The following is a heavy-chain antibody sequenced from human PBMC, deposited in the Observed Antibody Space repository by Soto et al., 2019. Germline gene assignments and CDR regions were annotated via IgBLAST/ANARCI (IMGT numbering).Heavy chain of an antibody. CDR1: GGTFSSYA. V-gene: IGHV1-69*01. CDR2: IIPIFGTA. J-gene: IGHJ2*01. Sequence: QVQLVQSGAEVKKPGSSVKVSCKASGGTFSSYAISWVRQAPGQGLEWMGGIIPIFGTANYAQKFQGRVTITADESTSTGYMELSSLRYEDTAVYYGARTAGYSSGWDWYFDLWGRGTLVTVSS. D-gene: IGHD6-19*01. CDR3: ARTAGYSSGWDWYFDL.